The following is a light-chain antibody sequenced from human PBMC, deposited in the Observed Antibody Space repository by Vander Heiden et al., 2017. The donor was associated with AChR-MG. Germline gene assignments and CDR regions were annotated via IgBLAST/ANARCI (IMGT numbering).Light chain of an antibody. CDR1: SSNIGAGYD. CDR3: QSYDSSLSGVV. V-gene: IGLV1-40*01. Sequence: QSVLTQPPSASGAPAQRVTISCTGSSSNIGAGYDVHWYQQLPGTAPKLLIYGNSNRPSGVPDRFSGSKSGTSASLAITGLQAEDEADYYCQSYDSSLSGVVFGGGTKLTVL. CDR2: GNS. J-gene: IGLJ2*01.